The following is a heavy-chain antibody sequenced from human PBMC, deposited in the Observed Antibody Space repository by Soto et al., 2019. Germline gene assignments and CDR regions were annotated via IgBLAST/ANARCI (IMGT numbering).Heavy chain of an antibody. V-gene: IGHV3-48*02. D-gene: IGHD3-9*01. J-gene: IGHJ4*02. CDR2: ISSSSSTI. CDR1: GFTFSSYS. Sequence: GGSLRLSFAASGFTFSSYSMNWVRQAPGKGLEGVSYISSSSSTIYYADFVKGRFTISRDNAKSSLYLQMNSLRDVDTVVYYCARDFEGYFVWPKAFDYWGQGTLVTVSS. CDR3: ARDFEGYFVWPKAFDY.